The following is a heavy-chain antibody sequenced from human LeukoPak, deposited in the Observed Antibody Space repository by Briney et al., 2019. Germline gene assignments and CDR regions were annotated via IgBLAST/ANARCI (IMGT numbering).Heavy chain of an antibody. CDR3: AELGITMIGGV. Sequence: GGSLRLSCAASGFTFSSYEMNWVRQAPGKGLEWVSYISSSGSTIYYADSVKGRFTISRNNAKNSLYLQMNSLRAEDTAVYYCAELGITMIGGVWGKGTTVTISS. CDR1: GFTFSSYE. J-gene: IGHJ6*04. V-gene: IGHV3-48*03. D-gene: IGHD3-10*02. CDR2: ISSSGSTI.